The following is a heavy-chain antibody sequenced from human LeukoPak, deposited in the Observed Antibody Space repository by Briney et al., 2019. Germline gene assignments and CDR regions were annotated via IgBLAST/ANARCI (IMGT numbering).Heavy chain of an antibody. D-gene: IGHD1-26*01. V-gene: IGHV3-30*02. CDR1: GFTFSSYG. CDR2: IRYDGSNK. Sequence: GGSLRLSCAASGFTFSSYGMHWVRQAPGKGLEWVAFIRYDGSNKYYADSVKGRFTISRDNSKNTLYLQMNSLRAEDTAVYYCAVPYSGSYYGYFDYWGQGTLVTVSS. J-gene: IGHJ4*02. CDR3: AVPYSGSYYGYFDY.